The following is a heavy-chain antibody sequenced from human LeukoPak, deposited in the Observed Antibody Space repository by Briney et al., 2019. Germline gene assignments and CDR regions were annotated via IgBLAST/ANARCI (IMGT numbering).Heavy chain of an antibody. CDR3: ARDLGYYDSSGPIDY. V-gene: IGHV3-7*01. CDR1: GFTFSSYW. CDR2: IKQDGSEK. D-gene: IGHD3-22*01. Sequence: GGSLRLSCAASGFTFSSYWMSWVRQAPGKGLEWVANIKQDGSEKYYVDSVKGRFTISRDNAKNSLYLQMNSLRAEDTAVYYCARDLGYYDSSGPIDYWGQGTLVTVSS. J-gene: IGHJ4*02.